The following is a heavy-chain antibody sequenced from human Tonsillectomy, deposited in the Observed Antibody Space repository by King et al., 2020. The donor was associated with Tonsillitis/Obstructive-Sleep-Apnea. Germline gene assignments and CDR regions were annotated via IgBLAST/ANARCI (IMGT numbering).Heavy chain of an antibody. CDR2: IKSGGSNI. D-gene: IGHD2-15*01. J-gene: IGHJ4*02. CDR3: ARAGYCSGGNCYSTLFDY. CDR1: GFTFSSYE. V-gene: IGHV3-48*03. Sequence: VQLVESGGGLVQPGGSLGLSCAASGFTFSSYEMNWVRQAPGKGLEWLSYIKSGGSNIYYADSVKGRFTISRDNAKNSLYLQMNSLRAEDTAVYYCARAGYCSGGNCYSTLFDYWGQGTLVTVSS.